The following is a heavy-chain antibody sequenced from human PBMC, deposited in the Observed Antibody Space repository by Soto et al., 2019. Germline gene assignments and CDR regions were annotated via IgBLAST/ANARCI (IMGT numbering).Heavy chain of an antibody. CDR1: GGSISSGDYY. CDR2: IYYSGST. Sequence: QVQLQESGPGLVKPYQTLSLTCTVSGGSISSGDYYWSWIRQPPGKGLAWIGYIYYSGSTYYNPSLKSRVTISVDTSKNQFYLKLSSVTAADTAVYYCARDRYYYGSGTDNWFDPWGQGTLVTVSS. D-gene: IGHD3-10*01. V-gene: IGHV4-30-4*01. CDR3: ARDRYYYGSGTDNWFDP. J-gene: IGHJ5*02.